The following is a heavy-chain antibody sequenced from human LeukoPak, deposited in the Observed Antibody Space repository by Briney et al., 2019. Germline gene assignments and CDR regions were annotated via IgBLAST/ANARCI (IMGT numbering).Heavy chain of an antibody. CDR2: ISYDGSNE. CDR3: AKRRGDIVVEIADRGLDVFDI. D-gene: IGHD2-15*01. Sequence: GGSLRLSCAASGFTFSGYAMHWVRQAPGKGLEWVAVISYDGSNEYYADSVKGRFTISRDNSRNTLYLQMNSLRDEDTAVYYCAKRRGDIVVEIADRGLDVFDIWGQGTMVTVSS. CDR1: GFTFSGYA. V-gene: IGHV3-30*04. J-gene: IGHJ3*02.